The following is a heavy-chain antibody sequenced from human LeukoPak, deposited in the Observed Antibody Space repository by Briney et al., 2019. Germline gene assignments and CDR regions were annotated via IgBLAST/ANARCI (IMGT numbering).Heavy chain of an antibody. CDR3: ATLYVSLFRTCDY. CDR2: IYHSGST. CDR1: GYSISSGYY. J-gene: IGHJ4*02. Sequence: SETLSLTCAVSGYSISSGYYWGWIRQPPGKGLEWIGSIYHSGSTYYNPSLKSRVTISVDTSKNQFSLKLSSVTAADTAVYYCATLYVSLFRTCDYWGQGTLVTVSS. D-gene: IGHD3/OR15-3a*01. V-gene: IGHV4-38-2*01.